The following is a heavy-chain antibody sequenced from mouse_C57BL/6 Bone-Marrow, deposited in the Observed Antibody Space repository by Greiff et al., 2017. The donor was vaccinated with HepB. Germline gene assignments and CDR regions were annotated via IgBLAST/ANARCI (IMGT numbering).Heavy chain of an antibody. D-gene: IGHD1-1*01. CDR2: IWTGGGT. Sequence: VQLQQSGPGLVAPSQSLSITCTVSGFSLTSYAISWVRQPPGKGLEWLGVIWTGGGTNYNSALKSRLSISKDNSKSQVFLKMNSLQTDDTARYYCARTYALGSSYGYFDVWGTGTTVTVSS. CDR1: GFSLTSYA. J-gene: IGHJ1*03. CDR3: ARTYALGSSYGYFDV. V-gene: IGHV2-9-1*01.